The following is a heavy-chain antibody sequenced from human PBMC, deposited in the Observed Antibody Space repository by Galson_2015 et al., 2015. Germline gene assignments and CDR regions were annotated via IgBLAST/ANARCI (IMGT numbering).Heavy chain of an antibody. J-gene: IGHJ6*02. V-gene: IGHV3-23*01. D-gene: IGHD1-26*01. CDR2: ISGSGGST. Sequence: SLRLSCAASGFTFSSYAMSWVRQAPGKGLEWVSAISGSGGSTYYADSVKGRFTISRDNSKSTLYLQMNSLRAEDTAVYYCAKAVSGGATRYYYYYGMDVWGQGTTVTVSS. CDR1: GFTFSSYA. CDR3: AKAVSGGATRYYYYYGMDV.